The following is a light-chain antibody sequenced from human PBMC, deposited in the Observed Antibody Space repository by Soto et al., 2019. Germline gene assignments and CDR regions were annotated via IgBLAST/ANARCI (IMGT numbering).Light chain of an antibody. J-gene: IGLJ1*01. CDR2: GNT. V-gene: IGLV1-40*01. CDR3: QSFDSSLSGYV. Sequence: QSVLTQPPSVSGAPGQRVTISCTGSSSNIGAGYDVHWYQQLPGTAPKLLLYGNTNRPSGVPDRFSGSNSGTSVSLAIAGLQAEDEADYYCQSFDSSLSGYVFGTGTKVTVL. CDR1: SSNIGAGYD.